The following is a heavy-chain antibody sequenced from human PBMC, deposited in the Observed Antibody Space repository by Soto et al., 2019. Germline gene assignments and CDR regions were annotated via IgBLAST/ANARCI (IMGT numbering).Heavy chain of an antibody. CDR3: ARLLWFGSGLYGMDV. D-gene: IGHD3-10*01. V-gene: IGHV1-18*01. J-gene: IGHJ6*02. Sequence: GQGLEWMGWISAYNGNTNYAQKLQGRVTMTTDTSTSTAYMELRSLRSDDTAVYYCARLLWFGSGLYGMDVWGQGTTVTVSS. CDR2: ISAYNGNT.